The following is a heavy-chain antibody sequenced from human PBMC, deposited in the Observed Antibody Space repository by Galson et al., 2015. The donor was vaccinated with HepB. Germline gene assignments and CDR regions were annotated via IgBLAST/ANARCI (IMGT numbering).Heavy chain of an antibody. CDR1: GGSISSSSSY. Sequence: SETLSLTCTVSGGSISSSSSYWGWIRQPPGKGLEWIGTIYYRGSTYYNPSLESRVTISIDTSENQFSLKLTSVTAADTAVYYCARAVAGDAFDIWGQGTMVTVSS. CDR2: IYYRGST. D-gene: IGHD6-19*01. J-gene: IGHJ3*02. CDR3: ARAVAGDAFDI. V-gene: IGHV4-39*07.